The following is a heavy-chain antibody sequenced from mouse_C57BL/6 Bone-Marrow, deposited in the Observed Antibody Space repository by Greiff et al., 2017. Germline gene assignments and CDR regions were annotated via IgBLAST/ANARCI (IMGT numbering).Heavy chain of an antibody. D-gene: IGHD2-4*01. CDR2: IYPGSGST. J-gene: IGHJ4*01. Sequence: QVQLQQPGAELVKPGASVKMSCKASGYTFTSYWITWVKQRPGQGLEWIGDIYPGSGSTNYNEKFKSKATLTADKSSSTAYMQLNSLTSEDSAVYFCARGLRRKDYAMDYWGQGTSVTVSS. V-gene: IGHV1-55*01. CDR3: ARGLRRKDYAMDY. CDR1: GYTFTSYW.